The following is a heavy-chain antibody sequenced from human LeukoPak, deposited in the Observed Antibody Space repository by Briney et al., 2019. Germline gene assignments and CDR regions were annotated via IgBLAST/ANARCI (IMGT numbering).Heavy chain of an antibody. Sequence: PGGSLRLSCAASGFTFSSYWMSWVRQAPGKGLEWVANIMQDGSEKYYVDSVKGRFTISRDNAKNSLYLQMNSLRAEDTAVYYCARRRVTIFGVVTVDNWFDPWGQGTLVTVSS. D-gene: IGHD3-3*01. V-gene: IGHV3-7*01. J-gene: IGHJ5*02. CDR1: GFTFSSYW. CDR2: IMQDGSEK. CDR3: ARRRVTIFGVVTVDNWFDP.